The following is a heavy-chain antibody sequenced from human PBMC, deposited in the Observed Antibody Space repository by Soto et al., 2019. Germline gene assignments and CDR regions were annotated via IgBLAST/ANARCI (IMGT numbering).Heavy chain of an antibody. CDR3: PKHRDIAYHFEGGFYYSGMGS. CDR2: ITHVGDPT. V-gene: IGHV3-23*01. D-gene: IGHD5-12*01. J-gene: IGHJ6*02. CDR1: GFTFGTYA. Sequence: GESLKISCAASGFTFGTYAMNWVRQAPGKGLEWVSTITHVGDPTYYADSVKCRFTISRDNSKNTLSLQMNSLRAEDTARYYCPKHRDIAYHFEGGFYYSGMGSWGQGTTVTASS.